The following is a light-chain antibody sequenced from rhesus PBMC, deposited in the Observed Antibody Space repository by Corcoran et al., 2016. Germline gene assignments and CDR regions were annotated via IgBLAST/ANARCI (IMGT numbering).Light chain of an antibody. CDR2: AAS. J-gene: IGKJ2*01. CDR3: LQYNTKPYS. V-gene: IGKV1-36*01. Sequence: DIQMTQSPSSLSASVGDRVTITCRASQGVSNYLSWYQQKPGKAPKCLIYAASSLESGVPSSFSGNGAGTEFTRTISSLQPEDFAAYYCLQYNTKPYSFGQGTKVEIK. CDR1: QGVSNY.